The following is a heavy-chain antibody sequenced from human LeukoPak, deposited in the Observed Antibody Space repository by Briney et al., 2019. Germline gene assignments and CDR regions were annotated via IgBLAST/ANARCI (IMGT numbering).Heavy chain of an antibody. CDR2: IYQSGST. CDR1: GYSISSGYY. V-gene: IGHV4-38-2*01. Sequence: SETLSLTCAVSGYSISSGYYRGWIRQPPGKGLEWIGTIYQSGSTYYNPSLKSRVTISVDTSENQLSLKLTSVTAADTAVYYCARTGTGNYFDYWGQGILVTVSS. CDR3: ARTGTGNYFDY. J-gene: IGHJ4*02. D-gene: IGHD1-14*01.